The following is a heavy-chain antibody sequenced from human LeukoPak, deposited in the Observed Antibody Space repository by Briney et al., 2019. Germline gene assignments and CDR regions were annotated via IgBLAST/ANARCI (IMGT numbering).Heavy chain of an antibody. J-gene: IGHJ4*02. CDR3: ARDLARYYDSSGYSDY. Sequence: GGSLRLSCAASGFTFSSYSMNWVRQAPGKGLEWVSYISSGGSTIYYADSVKGRFTISRDNAKNSLYLQMNSLRAEDTAVYYCARDLARYYDSSGYSDYWGQGTLVTVSS. D-gene: IGHD3-22*01. CDR1: GFTFSSYS. V-gene: IGHV3-48*04. CDR2: ISSGGSTI.